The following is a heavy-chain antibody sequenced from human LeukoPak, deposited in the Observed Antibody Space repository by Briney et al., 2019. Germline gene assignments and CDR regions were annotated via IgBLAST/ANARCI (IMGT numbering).Heavy chain of an antibody. Sequence: PGGSLRFSCAASGFTISTYWVHWVRQAPGKGLVWVSSINSDGSKKDYAGSVKGRFTISRDNAKNTVYLQMNSLRVEDTAVYCCARGYDYWVQGTLVTVSS. D-gene: IGHD5-18*01. V-gene: IGHV3-74*01. CDR2: INSDGSKK. CDR1: GFTISTYW. CDR3: ARGYDY. J-gene: IGHJ4*02.